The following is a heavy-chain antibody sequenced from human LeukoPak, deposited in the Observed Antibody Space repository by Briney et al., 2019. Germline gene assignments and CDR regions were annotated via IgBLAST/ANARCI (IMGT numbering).Heavy chain of an antibody. V-gene: IGHV4-39*07. CDR2: IYYSGST. D-gene: IGHD6-13*01. CDR3: ARGYSSWYYYNILGYYYYGMDV. J-gene: IGHJ6*02. CDR1: GGSISSSSYY. Sequence: PSETLSLTCTVSGGSISSSSYYWGWIRQPPGKGLEWIGSIYYSGSTYYNPSLKSRVTISVDTSKNQFSLKLSSVTAADTAVYYCARGYSSWYYYNILGYYYYGMDVWGQGTTVTVSS.